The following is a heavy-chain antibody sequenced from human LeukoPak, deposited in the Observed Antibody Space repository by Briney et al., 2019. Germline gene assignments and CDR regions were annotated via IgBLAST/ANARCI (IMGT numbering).Heavy chain of an antibody. CDR1: GFTVSNNR. CDR3: VREREGSNSEH. Sequence: GGSLRLSCAASGFTVSNNRLSWVRQAPGMGLEWVSTIYSDGNTYYPDSVKGRFTISRDGSKNTLYLQLNSLRTEDTAIYYCVREREGSNSEHWGQGTLITVSS. J-gene: IGHJ1*01. D-gene: IGHD1-26*01. CDR2: IYSDGNT. V-gene: IGHV3-53*01.